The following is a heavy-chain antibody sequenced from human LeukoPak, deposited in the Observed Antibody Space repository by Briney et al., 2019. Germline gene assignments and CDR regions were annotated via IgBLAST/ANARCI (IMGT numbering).Heavy chain of an antibody. CDR1: GGTFSSYA. J-gene: IGHJ4*02. CDR3: ARDSGGWYYFDY. CDR2: IIPIFGTP. V-gene: IGHV1-69*05. Sequence: ASVKVSCKASGGTFSSYAISWVRQAPGQGLEWMGRIIPIFGTPNYAQKFQGRVTITTDESTSTAYMELSSLRSEDTAVYYCARDSGGWYYFDYWGQGTLVTVSS. D-gene: IGHD2-15*01.